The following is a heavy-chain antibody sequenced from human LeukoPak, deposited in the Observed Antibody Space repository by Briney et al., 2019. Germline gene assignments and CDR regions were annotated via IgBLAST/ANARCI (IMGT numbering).Heavy chain of an antibody. Sequence: ASVKVSCKASGYTFTSCGISWVRQAPGQGLEWMGWISAYNGNTNYALKLQGRVTMTTDTSTSTAYMELRSLRSDDTAVYYCARSIASGSLWAYGFWGQGTLVTVSS. J-gene: IGHJ4*02. D-gene: IGHD3-10*01. V-gene: IGHV1-18*01. CDR2: ISAYNGNT. CDR1: GYTFTSCG. CDR3: ARSIASGSLWAYGF.